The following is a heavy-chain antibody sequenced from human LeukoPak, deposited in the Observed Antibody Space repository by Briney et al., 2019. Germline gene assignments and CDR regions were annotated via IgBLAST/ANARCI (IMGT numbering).Heavy chain of an antibody. CDR2: INHSGST. D-gene: IGHD6-19*01. CDR1: GGSFSGYY. J-gene: IGHJ5*02. CDR3: ARRSVAGTGLIGFDP. Sequence: SETLSLTCAVYGGSFSGYYWRWIRQPPGKGLEWIGEINHSGSTNYNPSLKSRVTISVDTSKNQFSLKLSSVTAADTAVYYCARRSVAGTGLIGFDPWGQGTLVTVSS. V-gene: IGHV4-34*01.